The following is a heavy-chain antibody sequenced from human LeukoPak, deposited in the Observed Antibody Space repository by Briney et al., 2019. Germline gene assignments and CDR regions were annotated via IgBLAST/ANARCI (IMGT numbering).Heavy chain of an antibody. J-gene: IGHJ4*02. CDR1: GFTFSSYE. CDR3: ARGSVAY. Sequence: GGSLRLSCAASGFTFSSYEMHWVRQPPGKGLEWASYISSSDSTIYYADSVKGRFTISRDNAKNSLYLQMNSLRAEDTAVYYCARGSVAYWGQGTLVTVSS. V-gene: IGHV3-48*03. CDR2: ISSSDSTI.